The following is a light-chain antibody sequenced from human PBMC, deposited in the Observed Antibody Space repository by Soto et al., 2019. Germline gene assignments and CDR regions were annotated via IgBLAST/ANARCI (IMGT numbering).Light chain of an antibody. Sequence: EIVLTQSPATVSLSPGERVTLSCRASQTVTTNLVWYHQKPGQAPRLLIYGASSRATGIPDRFSGSASGTDFTLTISRLEPEDFAVYYCQQYGDSRWTFGQGTKVDIK. V-gene: IGKV3-20*01. CDR1: QTVTTN. J-gene: IGKJ1*01. CDR3: QQYGDSRWT. CDR2: GAS.